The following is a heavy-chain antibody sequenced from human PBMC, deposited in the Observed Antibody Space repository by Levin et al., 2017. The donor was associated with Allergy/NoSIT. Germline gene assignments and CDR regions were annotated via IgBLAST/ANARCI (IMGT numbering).Heavy chain of an antibody. V-gene: IGHV5-51*01. CDR2: IYPGDSDT. CDR1: GYTFTNYW. CDR3: ARGSMVRGVILKGFDN. D-gene: IGHD3-10*01. Sequence: GESLKISCKGSGYTFTNYWIGWVRQMPGKGLEWMGIIYPGDSDTRYSSPFQGQVTISADKSMNTAYLHWSSLKASDTAMYYCARGSMVRGVILKGFDNWGQGTLVTVSS. J-gene: IGHJ4*02.